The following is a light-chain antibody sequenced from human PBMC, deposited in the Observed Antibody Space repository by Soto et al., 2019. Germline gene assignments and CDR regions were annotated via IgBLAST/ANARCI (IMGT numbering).Light chain of an antibody. V-gene: IGKV1-39*01. CDR2: AAS. Sequence: DIQMTQSPSSLSASVGDRVTITCLASQSISNYLNWYQQKPGKAPKLLIYAASSLQSGVPSRFSGSGSGTDFTLTISSLQPEDFATYYCQQSYSTWWTFGQGTKVDIK. CDR1: QSISNY. CDR3: QQSYSTWWT. J-gene: IGKJ1*01.